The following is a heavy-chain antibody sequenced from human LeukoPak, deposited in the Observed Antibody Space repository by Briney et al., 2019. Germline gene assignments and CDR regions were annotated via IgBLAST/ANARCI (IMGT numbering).Heavy chain of an antibody. CDR3: TRNNWFDP. V-gene: IGHV4-34*01. Sequence: KPSETLSLTCAVYGGSFSSHYWSWIRQSPEKGLEWIGEINHSGTTKYNPSLKSRVTISVDTPQNQFSLRLSSVTAADTAVYYCTRNNWFDPWGQGTLVTVSS. CDR1: GGSFSSHY. CDR2: INHSGTT. J-gene: IGHJ5*02.